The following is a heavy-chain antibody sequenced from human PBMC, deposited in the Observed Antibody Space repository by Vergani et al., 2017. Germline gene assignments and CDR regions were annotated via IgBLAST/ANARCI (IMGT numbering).Heavy chain of an antibody. CDR3: AKHFRGWGIDY. CDR2: ISYDGNNQ. CDR1: GFTFSNFG. D-gene: IGHD3-16*01. V-gene: IGHV3-30*18. Sequence: QVHLVESGGGVVQPGRSLRLSCAASGFTFSNFGMHWVRQAPGKGLEWVALISYDGNNQYYADSVKGRFTISRDISKNTLYLQMNSLRAEDTATYYCAKHFRGWGIDYWGQGTQVIVSS. J-gene: IGHJ4*02.